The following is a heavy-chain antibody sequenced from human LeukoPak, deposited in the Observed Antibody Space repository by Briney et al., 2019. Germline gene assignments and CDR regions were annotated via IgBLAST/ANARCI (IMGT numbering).Heavy chain of an antibody. Sequence: GGSLRLSCAASGFTFSNYGMSWVRQAPGKGLEWVATIGGSGATTYYADSVKGRFTISRDNSKNTLYLQMNSLRAEDTAVYFCAKNWNPHYFDYWGQGTLVTVSS. CDR3: AKNWNPHYFDY. J-gene: IGHJ4*02. CDR2: IGGSGATT. CDR1: GFTFSNYG. V-gene: IGHV3-23*01. D-gene: IGHD1-1*01.